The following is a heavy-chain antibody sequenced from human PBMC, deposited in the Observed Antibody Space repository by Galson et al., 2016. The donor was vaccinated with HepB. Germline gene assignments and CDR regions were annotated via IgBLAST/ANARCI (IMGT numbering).Heavy chain of an antibody. D-gene: IGHD3-3*01. Sequence: LRLSCAASEFTFSSYAMSWVRQAPGKGLEWVSGITGSGDKTLYADSVKGRFTISRDNSKNTLYLQMNSLRAEDTAVYYCAKAFGTGFWSGYDYWGQGTLVSVSS. V-gene: IGHV3-23*01. CDR2: ITGSGDKT. J-gene: IGHJ4*02. CDR3: AKAFGTGFWSGYDY. CDR1: EFTFSSYA.